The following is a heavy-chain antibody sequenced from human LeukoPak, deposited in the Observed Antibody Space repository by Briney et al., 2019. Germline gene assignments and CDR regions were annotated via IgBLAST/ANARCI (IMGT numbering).Heavy chain of an antibody. V-gene: IGHV3-30*04. Sequence: GGSLRLSCAASGFTFSSYAMHWVRQAPGKGLEWVAVISYDGSNKYYADSVKGRFTLSRDNSKNTLYLQMNSLRAEDTAVYYCARGAPTSGYYSDYWGQGTLVTVSS. CDR3: ARGAPTSGYYSDY. CDR2: ISYDGSNK. D-gene: IGHD3-3*01. CDR1: GFTFSSYA. J-gene: IGHJ4*02.